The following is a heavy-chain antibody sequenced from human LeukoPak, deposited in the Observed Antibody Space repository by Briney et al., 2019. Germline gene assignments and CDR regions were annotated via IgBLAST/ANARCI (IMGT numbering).Heavy chain of an antibody. CDR1: GFNFSDSR. CDR2: INRDGTEK. J-gene: IGHJ4*02. CDR3: ARGQTVTTKIPDY. V-gene: IGHV3-7*02. Sequence: GSLRLSCATSGFNFSDSRMTWVRQAPGKGLQWVANINRDGTEKHFLDSVEGRFTISRDNAKKSLYLLMNSLRPQDTAVYYCARGQTVTTKIPDYWGQGTLVTVSS. D-gene: IGHD4-17*01.